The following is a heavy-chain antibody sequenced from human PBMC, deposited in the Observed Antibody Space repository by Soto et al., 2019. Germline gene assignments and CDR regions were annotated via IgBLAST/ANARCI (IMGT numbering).Heavy chain of an antibody. Sequence: ASVKVSCKASGHTFTSYDINWVRQAPGQGLEWMGWMNPNSGNTGYAQKFQGRVTMTRNTSISTAYMELSSLRSEDTAVYYCARAVRGNYYYYMDVWGKGTTVTVSS. J-gene: IGHJ6*03. CDR1: GHTFTSYD. CDR2: MNPNSGNT. D-gene: IGHD3-10*01. V-gene: IGHV1-8*01. CDR3: ARAVRGNYYYYMDV.